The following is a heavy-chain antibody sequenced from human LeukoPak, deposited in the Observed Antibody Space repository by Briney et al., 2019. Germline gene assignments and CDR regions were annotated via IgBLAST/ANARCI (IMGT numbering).Heavy chain of an antibody. D-gene: IGHD5-18*01. V-gene: IGHV5-51*01. Sequence: GESLKISCKGSGYRFTNYWIGWVRQMPGKGLEWMGIIHPGDSGTRYSPSFQGQVTMSVDESITTAYLQWSSLRAYDSAIYYCARGGSYRYGSSDYWGQGTLVTVSS. CDR1: GYRFTNYW. CDR3: ARGGSYRYGSSDY. CDR2: IHPGDSGT. J-gene: IGHJ4*02.